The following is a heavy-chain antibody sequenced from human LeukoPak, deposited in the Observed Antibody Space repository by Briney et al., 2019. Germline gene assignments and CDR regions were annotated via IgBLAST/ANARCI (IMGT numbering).Heavy chain of an antibody. D-gene: IGHD6-13*01. J-gene: IGHJ4*02. CDR3: ARGYSSSWYENPYDY. V-gene: IGHV1-18*01. Sequence: GASVKVSCKASGYTFTSYGISWVRQAPGQGFEWMGWISAYNGNTNYAQKLQGRVTMTTDTSTSTAYMELRSLRSDDTAVYYCARGYSSSWYENPYDYWGQGTLVTVSS. CDR1: GYTFTSYG. CDR2: ISAYNGNT.